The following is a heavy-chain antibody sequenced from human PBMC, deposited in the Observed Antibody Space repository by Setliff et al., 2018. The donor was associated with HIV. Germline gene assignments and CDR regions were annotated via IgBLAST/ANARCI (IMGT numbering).Heavy chain of an antibody. CDR2: IGGSGSAI. CDR3: VRDASPGYDSGGYSAGGH. D-gene: IGHD3-22*01. CDR1: GCIFNTYS. J-gene: IGHJ4*02. V-gene: IGHV3-48*01. Sequence: QSGGSLRLSCAVSGCIFNTYSMNWVRQAPGKGLEWVSYIGGSGSAIYYADSVKGRFTISRDNAKNSLYLQLNSLRAEDTAVYYCVRDASPGYDSGGYSAGGHWGRGTLVTVSS.